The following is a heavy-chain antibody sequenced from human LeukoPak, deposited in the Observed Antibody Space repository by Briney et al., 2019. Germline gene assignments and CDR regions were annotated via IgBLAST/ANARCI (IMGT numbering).Heavy chain of an antibody. CDR1: GYTFTSYS. D-gene: IGHD1-26*01. Sequence: ASVKVSCKASGYTFTSYSINWVRRAPGQGLEWMGWISPSNGDTSYAQELQDRVTMTTDKSTTTVYMELRSLGSDDTAIYYCTRDSGWELRHFFFDDWGQGTLVTVSS. CDR3: TRDSGWELRHFFFDD. CDR2: ISPSNGDT. V-gene: IGHV1-18*01. J-gene: IGHJ4*02.